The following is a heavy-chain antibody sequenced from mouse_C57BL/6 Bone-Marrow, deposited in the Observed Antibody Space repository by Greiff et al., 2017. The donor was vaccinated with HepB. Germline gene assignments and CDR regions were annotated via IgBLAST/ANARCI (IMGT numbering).Heavy chain of an antibody. V-gene: IGHV1-82*01. CDR3: ARSDYGFAY. CDR1: GYAFSSSW. Sequence: QVQLQQSGPELVKPGASVKISCKASGYAFSSSWMNWVKQRPGKGLEWIGRIYPGDGDTNYNGKFKGKATLTADKSSSTAYMQLSNLTSADSAVYFCARSDYGFAYWGQGTLVTVSA. J-gene: IGHJ3*01. D-gene: IGHD2-4*01. CDR2: IYPGDGDT.